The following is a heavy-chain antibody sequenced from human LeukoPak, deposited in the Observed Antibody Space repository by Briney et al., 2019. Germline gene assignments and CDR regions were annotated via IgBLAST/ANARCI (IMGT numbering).Heavy chain of an antibody. CDR1: GYSISSGYY. CDR2: IYHSGST. J-gene: IGHJ4*02. D-gene: IGHD3-22*01. Sequence: SETLSLTCAVSGYSISSGYYWGWSRPPPGKGLEWIGSIYHSGSTYYNPSLKSRVTISVDTSKNHFSLKLSSVTAADTAVYYCARHARYYYDSSGYYYFYYFDYWGQGTLVTVSS. CDR3: ARHARYYYDSSGYYYFYYFDY. V-gene: IGHV4-38-2*01.